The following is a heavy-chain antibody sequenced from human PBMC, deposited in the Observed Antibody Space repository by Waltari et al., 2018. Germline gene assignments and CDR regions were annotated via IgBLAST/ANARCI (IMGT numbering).Heavy chain of an antibody. D-gene: IGHD5-12*01. CDR3: ARDQGYSGYETYYYYYGMDV. CDR1: GGTFSSYA. Sequence: QVQLVQSGAEVKKPGSSVTVSCKASGGTFSSYAISWVRQAPGQGLEWMGRIIPILGIANYAQKFQGRVTITADKSTSTAYMELSSLRSEDTAVYYCARDQGYSGYETYYYYYGMDVWGQGTTVTVSS. V-gene: IGHV1-69*04. J-gene: IGHJ6*02. CDR2: IIPILGIA.